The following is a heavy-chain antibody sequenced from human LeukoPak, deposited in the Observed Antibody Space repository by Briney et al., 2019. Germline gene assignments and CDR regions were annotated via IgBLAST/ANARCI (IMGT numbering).Heavy chain of an antibody. CDR1: GFTFSNYA. CDR3: ARANMSPRVPWYYHYVDV. D-gene: IGHD2/OR15-2a*01. CDR2: ISGSGVST. V-gene: IGHV3-23*01. Sequence: GGSLRLSCAASGFTFSNYALSWVRQAPGKGLEWVSDISGSGVSTYYADSVKGRFTISRDNSKNTMNLQMNSLTAEDTAVYYCARANMSPRVPWYYHYVDVWGKGTTVTVSS. J-gene: IGHJ6*03.